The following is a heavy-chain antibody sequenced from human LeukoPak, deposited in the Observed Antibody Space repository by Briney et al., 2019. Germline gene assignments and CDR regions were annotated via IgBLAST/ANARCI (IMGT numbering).Heavy chain of an antibody. Sequence: GGTLRLSCAASGFTFSSYGMSWVRQAPGKGLEWVSAISGSGGSTYYADSVKGRFTISRDNSKNTLYLQMNSLRAEDTAVYYCAKDSSGWYPHYYMDVWGKGTTVTISS. CDR3: AKDSSGWYPHYYMDV. CDR2: ISGSGGST. D-gene: IGHD6-19*01. V-gene: IGHV3-23*01. J-gene: IGHJ6*03. CDR1: GFTFSSYG.